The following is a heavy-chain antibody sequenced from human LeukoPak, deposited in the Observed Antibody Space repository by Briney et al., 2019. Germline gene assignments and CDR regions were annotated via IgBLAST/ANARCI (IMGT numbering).Heavy chain of an antibody. V-gene: IGHV1-8*01. D-gene: IGHD2-15*01. Sequence: ASVKVSCKASGYTFTSYDINWVRQAPGQGLEWMGWMNPNSGNTGYAQKFQGRVTMTRNTSISTAYMELSGLRSEDTAVYYCASASGGSSVDWFDPWGQGTLVTVSS. CDR3: ASASGGSSVDWFDP. CDR2: MNPNSGNT. CDR1: GYTFTSYD. J-gene: IGHJ5*02.